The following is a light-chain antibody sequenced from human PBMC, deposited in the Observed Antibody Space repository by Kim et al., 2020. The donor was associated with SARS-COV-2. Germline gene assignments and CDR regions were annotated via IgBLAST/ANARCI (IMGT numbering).Light chain of an antibody. CDR1: QSISGY. V-gene: IGKV1-39*01. Sequence: ACGGDRGAMTCRASQSISGYLNWYQQRRGKAPKLLIHVAYSLQSGVPSRFSGGGSGTDFTLTISSLQPDDFATYYCQQSYSTPYTFGQGTKLEI. CDR2: VAY. CDR3: QQSYSTPYT. J-gene: IGKJ2*01.